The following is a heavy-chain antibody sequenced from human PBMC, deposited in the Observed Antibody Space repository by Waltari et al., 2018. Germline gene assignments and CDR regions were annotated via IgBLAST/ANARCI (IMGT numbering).Heavy chain of an antibody. V-gene: IGHV3-7*03. D-gene: IGHD6-19*01. Sequence: EAQQVESGGDLVQPGGSLRLSCVVSGFTLSNYWMSWVRQAPGKGLEGVANINKDGTETYYVDSVRGRFTISKDDAKNSVYLQINSLKVEDTAVYYCIRDYGSPYWGQGTLVTVSS. CDR1: GFTLSNYW. J-gene: IGHJ4*02. CDR3: IRDYGSPY. CDR2: INKDGTET.